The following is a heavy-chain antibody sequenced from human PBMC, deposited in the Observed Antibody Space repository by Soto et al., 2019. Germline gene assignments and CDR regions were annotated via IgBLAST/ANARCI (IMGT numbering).Heavy chain of an antibody. CDR1: GFTFRSYA. Sequence: QVQLVESGGGVVQPGRSLRLSCAASGFTFRSYAMDWVRQAPGKGLEWVAVISYDGTNKYYADSVKGRFTISRDNSKNTLSLQMNSLRPEDTAVYYCARGDSNSWSDFWGQGTLGTVSS. J-gene: IGHJ4*02. D-gene: IGHD6-13*01. V-gene: IGHV3-30*01. CDR3: ARGDSNSWSDF. CDR2: ISYDGTNK.